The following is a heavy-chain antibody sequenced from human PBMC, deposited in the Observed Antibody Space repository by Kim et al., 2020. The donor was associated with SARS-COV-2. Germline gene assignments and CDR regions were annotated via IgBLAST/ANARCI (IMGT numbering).Heavy chain of an antibody. CDR2: ITASGDST. V-gene: IGHV3-23*01. Sequence: GGSLRLSCAASGFTLSAYAMSWVRQAPGMGLQWVSTITASGDSTYSADSVKGRFSISRDTSENTLYLHMTSLRVEDTAIYYCAKDMGSRGVGATPEYWG. J-gene: IGHJ4*01. CDR3: AKDMGSRGVGATPEY. D-gene: IGHD3-3*01. CDR1: GFTLSAYA.